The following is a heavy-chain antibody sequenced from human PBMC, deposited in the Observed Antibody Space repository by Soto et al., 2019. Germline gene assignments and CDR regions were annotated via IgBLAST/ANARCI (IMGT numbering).Heavy chain of an antibody. V-gene: IGHV3-48*01. CDR2: ISSSSSTI. J-gene: IGHJ4*02. CDR1: GFTFSSYS. D-gene: IGHD3-3*01. CDR3: ARGGEFDFWRGYYSRPYYFDY. Sequence: EVQLVESGGGLVQPGGSLRLSCAASGFTFSSYSMNWVRQAPGKGLEWVSYISSSSSTIYYADSVKGRFTISRDNAKNSLYLQMNSLRAEDTAVYYCARGGEFDFWRGYYSRPYYFDYWGQGTLVTVSS.